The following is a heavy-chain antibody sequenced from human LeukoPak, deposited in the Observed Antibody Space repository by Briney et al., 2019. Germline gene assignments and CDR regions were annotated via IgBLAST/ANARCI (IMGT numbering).Heavy chain of an antibody. J-gene: IGHJ4*02. CDR2: IGDNDSRT. Sequence: GGSLRLSCAASGFTLSSYAMSWVRQAPGKGLEWVSSIGDNDSRTYYADSVKGRFTLSRDNSKNTLYLQMNSLRADDTAVYYCAKDTQYRTNDYWGQGTLVTVSS. CDR3: AKDTQYRTNDY. V-gene: IGHV3-23*01. D-gene: IGHD1-1*01. CDR1: GFTLSSYA.